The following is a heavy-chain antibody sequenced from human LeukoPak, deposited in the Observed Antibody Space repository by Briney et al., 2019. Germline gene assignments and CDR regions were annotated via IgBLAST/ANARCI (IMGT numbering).Heavy chain of an antibody. J-gene: IGHJ6*03. CDR3: ARTTSNGYYYYMDV. D-gene: IGHD2-8*01. Sequence: SETLSLTCTVSGGSISSSDYYWGWIRQPPGKGLEWIGSIYYSGSTYYNPSLKSRVTISVDTSKNQFSLKLSSVTAADTAVYYCARTTSNGYYYYMDVWGKGTTVTVSS. CDR1: GGSISSSDYY. CDR2: IYYSGST. V-gene: IGHV4-39*07.